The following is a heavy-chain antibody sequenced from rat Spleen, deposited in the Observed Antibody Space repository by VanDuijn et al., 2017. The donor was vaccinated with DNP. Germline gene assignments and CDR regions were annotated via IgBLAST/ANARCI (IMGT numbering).Heavy chain of an antibody. Sequence: QVQLKESGPGLVQPSQTLSLTCTVSGSSRTSYGVAWVRQFPGKGLEWIAAISTGGVTNYNSVFKSRLSISRDSSKSQVFLKMNSLQPEDTGTYYCARLSGVYYGSSYAMDAWGQGTSVTVSS. CDR3: ARLSGVYYGSSYAMDA. CDR1: GSSRTSYG. V-gene: IGHV2S8*01. CDR2: ISTGGVT. J-gene: IGHJ4*01. D-gene: IGHD1-6*01.